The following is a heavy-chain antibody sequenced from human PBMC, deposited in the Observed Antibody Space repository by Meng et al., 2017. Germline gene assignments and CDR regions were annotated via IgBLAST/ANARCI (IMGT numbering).Heavy chain of an antibody. V-gene: IGHV1-69*05. CDR1: GGTFSSYA. D-gene: IGHD5-24*01. CDR2: IIPIFGKA. J-gene: IGHJ4*02. CDR3: ARSRDGYNSGYFDY. Sequence: SVQVSCKASGGTFSSYAISWVRQAPGQGLEWMGGIIPIFGKANYAQKSQGRVTTTTNEPTSTAYMELSNLRSADTAVYYCARSRDGYNSGYFDYWGQGTLVTVSS.